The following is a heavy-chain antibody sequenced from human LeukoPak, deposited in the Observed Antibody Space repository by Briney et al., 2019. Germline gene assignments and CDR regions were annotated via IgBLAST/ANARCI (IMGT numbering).Heavy chain of an antibody. J-gene: IGHJ4*02. CDR1: GLTFSSNY. D-gene: IGHD3-22*01. Sequence: GGSLRLSCAASGLTFSSNYMSWARHAPGKGLEWVSVIYSGGSTYYSEYVKGRFTISRDNSKNTLYLQMNSLRAEDTAVYYCARDSTYYYDSSGHPPRFDYWGQGTLVTVSS. V-gene: IGHV3-53*01. CDR2: IYSGGST. CDR3: ARDSTYYYDSSGHPPRFDY.